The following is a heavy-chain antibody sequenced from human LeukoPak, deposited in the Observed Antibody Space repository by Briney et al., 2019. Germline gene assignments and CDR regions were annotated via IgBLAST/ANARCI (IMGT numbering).Heavy chain of an antibody. Sequence: GGSLRLSCTAAGFTFGDYAMSWFRQAPGKGLEWVGFIRRKAYGGTTEYAASVKGRFTISRDDSKSIAYLQMNSLKTEDTAVYYCTRERRGYSSGWSPRFFDYWGQGTLVTVSS. J-gene: IGHJ4*02. CDR3: TRERRGYSSGWSPRFFDY. CDR2: IRRKAYGGTT. V-gene: IGHV3-49*03. CDR1: GFTFGDYA. D-gene: IGHD6-19*01.